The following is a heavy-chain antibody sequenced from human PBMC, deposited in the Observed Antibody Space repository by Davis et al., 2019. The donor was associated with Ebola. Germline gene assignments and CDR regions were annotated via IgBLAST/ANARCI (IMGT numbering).Heavy chain of an antibody. CDR2: VNRRSGAT. Sequence: ASVKVSCKASGYIFSDYDIHWVRQAPGQGLEWMGWVNRRSGATKYAQKFQARVTMTRDPSASTVHMELRRLTSDDTAVFYCARAMTRTGYYSNEGSFDIWGQGTMVIVSS. CDR1: GYIFSDYD. D-gene: IGHD3/OR15-3a*01. CDR3: ARAMTRTGYYSNEGSFDI. V-gene: IGHV1-2*02. J-gene: IGHJ3*02.